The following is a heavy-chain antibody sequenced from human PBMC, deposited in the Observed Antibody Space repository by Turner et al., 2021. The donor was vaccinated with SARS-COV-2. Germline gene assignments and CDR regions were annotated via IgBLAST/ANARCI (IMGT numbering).Heavy chain of an antibody. Sequence: QVQLVESGGGVVQPGRSLRLSCAASGFTFSSYAMHWVRQAPGKGLEWVAVISYDGSNKYYADSVKGRLTISRDNSKNTLYLQMNSLRAEDTAVYFCARGEYYYGSSGYYNPNWFDPWGQGTLVTVSS. J-gene: IGHJ5*02. CDR1: GFTFSSYA. D-gene: IGHD3-22*01. CDR3: ARGEYYYGSSGYYNPNWFDP. CDR2: ISYDGSNK. V-gene: IGHV3-30*04.